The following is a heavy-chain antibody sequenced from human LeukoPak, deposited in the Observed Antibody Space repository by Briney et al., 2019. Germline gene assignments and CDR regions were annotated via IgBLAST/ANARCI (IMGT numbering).Heavy chain of an antibody. V-gene: IGHV3-23*01. J-gene: IGHJ1*01. Sequence: GGSLRLSCAASGFTFSDYYMNWVRQAPGKGLEWVSAISGSAGSTYYADSVKGRFTISRDNSKNTLYLQMNSLRAEDTAVYYCAKNSVAIFGVPIGFQYWGQGTLVTVSS. D-gene: IGHD3-3*01. CDR3: AKNSVAIFGVPIGFQY. CDR2: ISGSAGST. CDR1: GFTFSDYY.